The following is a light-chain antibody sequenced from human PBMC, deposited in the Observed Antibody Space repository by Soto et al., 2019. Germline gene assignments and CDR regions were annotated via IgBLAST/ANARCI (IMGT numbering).Light chain of an antibody. CDR3: QHCHDYPYI. CDR2: DAS. J-gene: IGKJ2*01. V-gene: IGKV1-5*02. CDR1: RSIGTW. Sequence: DIQMTQSPSALSASIGDRVTIVCRASRSIGTWLAWYQQRPGNAPRLLIHDASRLESGVPSRFSGSGSGTEFTLPITSLQPDDFATYYCQHCHDYPYIFGQGTNVEIK.